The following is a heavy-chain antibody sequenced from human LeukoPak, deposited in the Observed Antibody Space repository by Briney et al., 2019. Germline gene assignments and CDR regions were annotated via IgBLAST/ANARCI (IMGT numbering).Heavy chain of an antibody. CDR2: IYYSGST. CDR3: ARGRAVAGTGY. J-gene: IGHJ4*02. Sequence: PSETLSLTCTVSGGSISSSSYYWGWIRQPPGKGLEWIGSIYYSGSTYYNPSLESRVTISVDTSKNQFSLKLSSVTAADTAVYYCARGRAVAGTGYWGQGTLVTVSS. CDR1: GGSISSSSYY. V-gene: IGHV4-39*01. D-gene: IGHD6-19*01.